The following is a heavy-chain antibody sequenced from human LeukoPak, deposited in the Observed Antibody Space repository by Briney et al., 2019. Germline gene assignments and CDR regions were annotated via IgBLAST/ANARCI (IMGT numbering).Heavy chain of an antibody. D-gene: IGHD5-18*01. CDR3: AGVDTAMVNGLDY. Sequence: PSETLSLTCTVSGGSISSYYWSWIRQPPGKGLEWIGYIYYSGSTNYNPSLKSRVTISVDTSKNQFSLKLSSVTAADTAVYYCAGVDTAMVNGLDYWGQGTLVTVSS. J-gene: IGHJ4*02. CDR1: GGSISSYY. V-gene: IGHV4-59*01. CDR2: IYYSGST.